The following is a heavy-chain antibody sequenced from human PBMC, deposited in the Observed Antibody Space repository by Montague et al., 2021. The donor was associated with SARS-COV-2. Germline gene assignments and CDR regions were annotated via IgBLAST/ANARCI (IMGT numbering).Heavy chain of an antibody. CDR1: GGSFSGYY. D-gene: IGHD2-2*01. CDR2: INHSGST. Sequence: SETLSPTRAVYGGSFSGYYWSWIRQPPGKGLEWIGEINHSGSTNXNPSLKSRVTISVDTSKNQFSLKLSSVTAADTAVYYCTREGYQVLWSDYYYYGMDVWGQGTTVTVSS. CDR3: TREGYQVLWSDYYYYGMDV. J-gene: IGHJ6*02. V-gene: IGHV4-34*01.